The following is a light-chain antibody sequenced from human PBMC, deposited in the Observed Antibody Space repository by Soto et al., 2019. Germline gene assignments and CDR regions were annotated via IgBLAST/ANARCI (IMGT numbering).Light chain of an antibody. J-gene: IGKJ4*01. CDR1: QSVGRDY. Sequence: EIVLTQSPGTLSLSPGERATLSCRASQSVGRDYLAWYQQKPGQAPRLLIYHASRRATGIPDRLSGSGSGTDFTLTISRLEPEDFAEFYCQQYASSPLTFGGGTKLEIK. CDR3: QQYASSPLT. V-gene: IGKV3-20*01. CDR2: HAS.